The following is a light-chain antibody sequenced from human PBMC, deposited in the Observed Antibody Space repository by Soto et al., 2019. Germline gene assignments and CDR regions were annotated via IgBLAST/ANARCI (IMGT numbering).Light chain of an antibody. J-gene: IGKJ4*01. CDR1: QSVITY. CDR3: QQRYMWPPVT. CDR2: DTS. V-gene: IGKV3-11*01. Sequence: EIVLTQSPATLSLSPGDTATLSCRASQSVITYFAWYQQKPGQAPRLLIYDTSNRATGIPARFSGSGSGTDFTLTIHNLEPEDFAVYYRQQRYMWPPVTCGGGTKVEIK.